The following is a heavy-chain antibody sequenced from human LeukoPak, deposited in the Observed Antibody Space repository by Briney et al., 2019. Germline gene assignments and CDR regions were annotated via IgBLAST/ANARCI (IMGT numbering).Heavy chain of an antibody. CDR1: GFTFSSYA. CDR3: ARDHEITQLPDY. V-gene: IGHV3-23*01. J-gene: IGHJ4*02. Sequence: PGGSLRLSCAASGFTFSSYAMSWVRQAPGKGLEWVSAISGSGGSTYYADSVKGRFTISRDNAKNSLYLQMNSLRAEDTAVYYCARDHEITQLPDYWGQGTLVTVSS. D-gene: IGHD2-2*01. CDR2: ISGSGGST.